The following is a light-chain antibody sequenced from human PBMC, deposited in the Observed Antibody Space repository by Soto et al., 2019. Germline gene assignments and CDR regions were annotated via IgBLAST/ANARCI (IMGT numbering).Light chain of an antibody. V-gene: IGLV1-51*01. Sequence: QSVLQHPPSFSAAPGQKVTISCSGSSSNIGNNYVSWYQQLPGTAPKLLIYDNNKRPSGIPDRFSGSKSGTSATLGITGLQTGDEADYYCGTWDSSLSAGVVGTGTKVTGL. J-gene: IGLJ1*01. CDR2: DNN. CDR1: SSNIGNNY. CDR3: GTWDSSLSAGV.